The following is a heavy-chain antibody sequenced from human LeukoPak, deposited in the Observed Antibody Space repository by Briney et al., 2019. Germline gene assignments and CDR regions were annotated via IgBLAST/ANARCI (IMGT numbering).Heavy chain of an antibody. CDR3: AKDLMRDRWFGES. CDR2: IRYAGNQK. D-gene: IGHD3-10*01. V-gene: IGHV3-30*02. Sequence: GGSLRLSCAASGFTFSSYAMSWVRQAPGKGLEWVAFIRYAGNQKFYADSAKGRFTVSRDNYKNTLYLEMNSLRVEDTAMYYCAKDLMRDRWFGESWGQGTLVTVSS. CDR1: GFTFSSYA. J-gene: IGHJ5*02.